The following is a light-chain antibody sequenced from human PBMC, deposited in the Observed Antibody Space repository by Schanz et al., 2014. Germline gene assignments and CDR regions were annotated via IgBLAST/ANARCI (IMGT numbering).Light chain of an antibody. Sequence: DIQMTQSPSSLSASVGDRVTITCRASQSISSYLNWYQQKPGKAPKLLIYDASNLETGVPSRFSGSGSGTDFTFTISSLQPEDIATYYCQQYDNLPRTFGQGTKVEIK. J-gene: IGKJ1*01. CDR2: DAS. V-gene: IGKV1-33*01. CDR3: QQYDNLPRT. CDR1: QSISSY.